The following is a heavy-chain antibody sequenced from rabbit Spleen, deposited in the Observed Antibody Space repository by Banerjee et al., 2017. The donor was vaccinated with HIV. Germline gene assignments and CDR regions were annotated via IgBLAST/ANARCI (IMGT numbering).Heavy chain of an antibody. D-gene: IGHD1-1*01. V-gene: IGHV1S40*01. CDR1: GFSFSNKGV. Sequence: QSLEESGGGLVKPGASLTLTCEASGFSFSNKGVMCWVRQAPGKGLEWIACINAVTGKAVYASWAKGRFTFSKTSSTTVTLQMTSLTVADTATYFCARDLIGIIGWNFYLWGPGTLVTVS. CDR2: INAVTGKA. J-gene: IGHJ4*01. CDR3: ARDLIGIIGWNFYL.